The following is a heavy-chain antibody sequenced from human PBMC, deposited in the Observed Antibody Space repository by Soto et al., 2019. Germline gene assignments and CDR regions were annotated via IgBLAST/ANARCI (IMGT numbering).Heavy chain of an antibody. CDR2: INAGNGNT. CDR3: SRINCSDTSGYRNRVIASGMDV. J-gene: IGHJ6*02. V-gene: IGHV1-3*01. D-gene: IGHD3-22*01. Sequence: ASVEVXGKGSGYTXTIYVMDWVPKXPGQRPGWMGWINAGNGNTKYSQKFQGRVTITRETSASTAYMEPSRPGDEGKAVYYWSRINCSDTSGYRNRVIASGMDVWGEGATVT. CDR1: GYTXTIYV.